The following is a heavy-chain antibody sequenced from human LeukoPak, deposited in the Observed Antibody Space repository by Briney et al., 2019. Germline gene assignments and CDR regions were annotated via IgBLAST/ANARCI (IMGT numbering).Heavy chain of an antibody. D-gene: IGHD2-2*02. CDR1: GGSISSGGYS. CDR3: ARGWGPRVLYEVWFDP. J-gene: IGHJ5*02. Sequence: SETLSLTCAVSGGSISSGGYSWSWIRQPPGKGLEWIGYIYHSGSTYYNPSLKSRVTISVDTSKNQFSLKLSSVTAADTAVYYCARGWGPRVLYEVWFDPWGQGTLVTVSS. CDR2: IYHSGST. V-gene: IGHV4-30-2*01.